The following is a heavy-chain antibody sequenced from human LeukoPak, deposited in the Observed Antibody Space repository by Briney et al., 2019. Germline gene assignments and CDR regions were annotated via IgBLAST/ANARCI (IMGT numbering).Heavy chain of an antibody. Sequence: PGGSLRLSCAASGFTVSSNYMSWVRQAPGKGLEWVSVIYSGGSTYYADSVKGRFTISGDNSKNTLYLQMNSLRAEDTAVYYCARDVSDITIFGVVSPHYGMDVWGQGTTVTVSS. CDR1: GFTVSSNY. CDR3: ARDVSDITIFGVVSPHYGMDV. D-gene: IGHD3-3*01. V-gene: IGHV3-66*01. J-gene: IGHJ6*02. CDR2: IYSGGST.